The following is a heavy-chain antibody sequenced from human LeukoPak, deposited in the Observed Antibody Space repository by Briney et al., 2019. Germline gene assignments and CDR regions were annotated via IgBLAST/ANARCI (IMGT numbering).Heavy chain of an antibody. J-gene: IGHJ4*02. D-gene: IGHD3-10*01. CDR3: ARFYGSGTYSLYHLDY. V-gene: IGHV1-18*01. CDR2: ISPYNGNT. CDR1: GYTFIRYG. Sequence: ASVKVSCKASGYTFIRYGISWVRQAPGQGLEWMGWISPYNGNTKYLQKFQGRVTMTRNTSISTAYMELNSLRSEDTAVYYCARFYGSGTYSLYHLDYWGQGTLVTVSS.